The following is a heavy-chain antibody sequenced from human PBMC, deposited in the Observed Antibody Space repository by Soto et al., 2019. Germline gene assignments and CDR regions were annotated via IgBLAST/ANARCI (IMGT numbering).Heavy chain of an antibody. CDR1: GGTFSSYA. V-gene: IGHV1-69*01. J-gene: IGHJ5*02. CDR2: IIPIFGTA. Sequence: QVQLVQSGAEVKKPGSSVKVSCKASGGTFSSYAISWVRQAPGQGLEWVGGIIPIFGTANYTQKFQGRVTIPADEYTTTAYMELSSLRSEDTAVYYCARVSQGGYSYGYGLLDPWGQGTLVTVSS. CDR3: ARVSQGGYSYGYGLLDP. D-gene: IGHD5-18*01.